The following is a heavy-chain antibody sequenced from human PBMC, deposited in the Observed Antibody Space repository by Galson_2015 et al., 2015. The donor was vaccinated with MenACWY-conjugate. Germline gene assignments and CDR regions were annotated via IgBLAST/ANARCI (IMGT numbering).Heavy chain of an antibody. CDR2: INPSGGST. D-gene: IGHD3-10*01. CDR1: GYTFTSYY. CDR3: ARWGPMPRRVTHSYFDY. Sequence: SVKVSCKASGYTFTSYYMHWVRQAPGQGLEWMGIINPSGGSTSYAQKFQGRVTMTRDTSTSTVYMELSSLRSEDTAVYYCARWGPMPRRVTHSYFDYWRQGAPVTASS. V-gene: IGHV1-46*01. J-gene: IGHJ4*02.